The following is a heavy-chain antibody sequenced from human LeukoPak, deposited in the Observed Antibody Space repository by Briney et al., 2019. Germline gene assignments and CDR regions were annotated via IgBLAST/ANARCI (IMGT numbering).Heavy chain of an antibody. V-gene: IGHV3-72*01. CDR3: ARVGVMKTTVDY. D-gene: IGHD4-11*01. Sequence: GGSLRLSCAASGFTFSDHYMAWVRQAPGKGLEWVGRTRDKATSYTTDYAASVKGGFTISRDDSKNSLSLQMHSLKSEDTAVYYCARVGVMKTTVDYWGQGVLVTVSS. J-gene: IGHJ4*02. CDR1: GFTFSDHY. CDR2: TRDKATSYTT.